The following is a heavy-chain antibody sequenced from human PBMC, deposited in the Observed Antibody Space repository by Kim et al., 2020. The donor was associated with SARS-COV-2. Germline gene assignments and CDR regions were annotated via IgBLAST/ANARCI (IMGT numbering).Heavy chain of an antibody. CDR3: ARGLAAAGCDAFDI. Sequence: GGSLRLSCAASGFTFSSYAMHWVRQAPGKGLEWVAVISYDGSNKYYADSVKGRFTISRDNSKNTLYLQMNSLRAEDTAVYYCARGLAAAGCDAFDIWGQGTMVTVSS. V-gene: IGHV3-30-3*01. CDR1: GFTFSSYA. D-gene: IGHD6-13*01. CDR2: ISYDGSNK. J-gene: IGHJ3*02.